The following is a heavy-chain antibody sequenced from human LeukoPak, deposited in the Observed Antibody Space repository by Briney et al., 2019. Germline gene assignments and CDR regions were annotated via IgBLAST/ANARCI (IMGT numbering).Heavy chain of an antibody. CDR3: ARGMAVAGTYPLDY. CDR1: GGSISSSSYY. J-gene: IGHJ4*02. CDR2: IYYSGST. D-gene: IGHD6-19*01. Sequence: SETLSLTCTVSGGSISSSSYYWGWIRQPPGKGLEWIGSIYYSGSTYYNPSLKSRVTISVDTSKNQFSLKLSSVTAADTAVYYCARGMAVAGTYPLDYWGQGTLVTVSS. V-gene: IGHV4-39*07.